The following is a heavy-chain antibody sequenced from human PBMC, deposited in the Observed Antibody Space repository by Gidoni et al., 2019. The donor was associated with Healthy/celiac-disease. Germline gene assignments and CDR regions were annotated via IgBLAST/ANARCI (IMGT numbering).Heavy chain of an antibody. V-gene: IGHV3-15*01. J-gene: IGHJ4*02. CDR1: GFTFSNAW. D-gene: IGHD3-10*01. Sequence: EVQLVESGGGLVKPGGSLRLSCAASGFTFSNAWMSWVRQAPGKGLEWVGRIKSKTDGGTTDYAAPVKGRFTISRDDSKNTLYLQMNSLKTEDTAVYYCTTRSMVRGVRNYYWGQGTLVTVSS. CDR3: TTRSMVRGVRNYY. CDR2: IKSKTDGGTT.